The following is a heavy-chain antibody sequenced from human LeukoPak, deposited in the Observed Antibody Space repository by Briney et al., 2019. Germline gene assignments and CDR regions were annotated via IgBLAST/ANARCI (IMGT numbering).Heavy chain of an antibody. Sequence: GGSLRLSCAASGFTFSSYEMNWVRQAPGKGLEWVSYISSNGSPIFYADCVKGRFTISRDNAKNSLSLLMNSLRAEDTAVYYCARDGGSGILDWGQGTLVTVSS. CDR3: ARDGGSGILD. CDR1: GFTFSSYE. V-gene: IGHV3-48*03. J-gene: IGHJ4*02. D-gene: IGHD3-10*01. CDR2: ISSNGSPI.